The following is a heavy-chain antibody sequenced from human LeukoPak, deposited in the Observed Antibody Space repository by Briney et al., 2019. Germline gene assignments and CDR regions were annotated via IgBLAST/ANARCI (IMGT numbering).Heavy chain of an antibody. CDR2: IYYSGST. Sequence: PETLSLTCTVSGGSISSYYWSWIRQPPGKGLEWIGYIYYSGSTNYNPSLKSRVTISVDTSKNQFSLKLSSVTAADTAVYYCARLPGYSSSWSYYYGMDVWGQGTTVTVSS. CDR3: ARLPGYSSSWSYYYGMDV. D-gene: IGHD6-13*01. CDR1: GGSISSYY. V-gene: IGHV4-59*08. J-gene: IGHJ6*02.